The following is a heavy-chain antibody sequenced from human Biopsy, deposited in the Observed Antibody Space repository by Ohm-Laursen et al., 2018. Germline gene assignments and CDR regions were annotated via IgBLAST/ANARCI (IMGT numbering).Heavy chain of an antibody. J-gene: IGHJ3*02. Sequence: TLSLTCTVSGGSIGSFFWSWIRQTPGKGLEWIGFIYNTERTNYNPSLKSRVTISVDTSKNQFSLKLSSVTAADTAVYFCARAPADQYAARNYYSSHAFDMWGQGTKVTVSS. CDR3: ARAPADQYAARNYYSSHAFDM. D-gene: IGHD3-10*01. V-gene: IGHV4-59*01. CDR2: IYNTERT. CDR1: GGSIGSFF.